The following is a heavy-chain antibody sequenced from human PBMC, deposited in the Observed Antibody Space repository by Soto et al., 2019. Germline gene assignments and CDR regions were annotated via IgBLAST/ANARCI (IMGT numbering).Heavy chain of an antibody. D-gene: IGHD2-15*01. V-gene: IGHV1-69*02. CDR3: GRNFGKVVAAKNWFDP. CDR2: IIPILGIA. Sequence: SVKVSCKASGGTFSSYTISWVRQAPGQGLEWMGRIIPILGIANYAQKFQGRVTITADKSTSTAYMEMSSLRSEDTAVYYCGRNFGKVVAAKNWFDPWGQGTLVTVSS. CDR1: GGTFSSYT. J-gene: IGHJ5*02.